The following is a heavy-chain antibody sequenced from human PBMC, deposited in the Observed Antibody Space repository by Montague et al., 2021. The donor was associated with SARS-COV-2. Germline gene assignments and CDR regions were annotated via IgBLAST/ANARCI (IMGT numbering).Heavy chain of an antibody. CDR1: GDSISNYS. Sequence: SETLSLTCSVSGDSISNYSWSWIRQPPGKGLEWIGYIYYSGSTNYNPSLTSRVTISVDTSKNQVSLKLTSVTAADTAVYYCARHLRVTNVTSHMYHYAMDVWGQGTTVTVSS. V-gene: IGHV4-59*08. D-gene: IGHD2-21*02. CDR2: IYYSGST. J-gene: IGHJ6*02. CDR3: ARHLRVTNVTSHMYHYAMDV.